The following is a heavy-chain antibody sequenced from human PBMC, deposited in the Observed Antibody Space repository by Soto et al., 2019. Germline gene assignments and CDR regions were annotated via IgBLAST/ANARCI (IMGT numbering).Heavy chain of an antibody. D-gene: IGHD1-1*01. CDR3: AKEPRQQRAY. CDR2: ISAGGDGT. Sequence: PGGSLRLSCEASGFPFGNYHMSWVRQAPGKGLEWVAGISAGGDGTTYADSVKGRFTISRDNSRNTLYLQMNSLRVDDTALYYCAKEPRQQRAYWGQGTLVTVSS. J-gene: IGHJ4*01. CDR1: GFPFGNYH. V-gene: IGHV3-23*01.